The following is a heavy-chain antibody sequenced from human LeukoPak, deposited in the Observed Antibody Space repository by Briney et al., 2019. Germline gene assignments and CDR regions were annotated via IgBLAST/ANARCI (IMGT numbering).Heavy chain of an antibody. D-gene: IGHD1-20*01. Sequence: GESLKISCKGSGYSFTSYWIGWVRQMPGKGLEWMGIIYPGDSDTRYSPSFQGQVTISADKSISTAYLQWSSLKASDTAMYYCARRGSNWNDGGDWFDPWGQGTLVTVSS. J-gene: IGHJ5*02. CDR1: GYSFTSYW. CDR2: IYPGDSDT. CDR3: ARRGSNWNDGGDWFDP. V-gene: IGHV5-51*01.